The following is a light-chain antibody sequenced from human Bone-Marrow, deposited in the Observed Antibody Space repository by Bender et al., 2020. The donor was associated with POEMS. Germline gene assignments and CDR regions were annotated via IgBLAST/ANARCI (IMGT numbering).Light chain of an antibody. CDR3: ETWDSGLNIFL. J-gene: IGLJ2*01. Sequence: QSVLTQPPSVSATPGQRVTISCTGSTSNVAKNYVSWYQHVPGTAPQLLIYANDHRPSGIPDRFSGSKSGTSATLAISGLQTGDEADYYCETWDSGLNIFLFGGGTKVTVL. CDR1: TSNVAKNY. V-gene: IGLV1-51*01. CDR2: AND.